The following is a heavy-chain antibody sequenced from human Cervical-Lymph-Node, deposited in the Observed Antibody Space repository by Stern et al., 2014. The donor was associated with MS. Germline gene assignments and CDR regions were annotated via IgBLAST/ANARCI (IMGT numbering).Heavy chain of an antibody. J-gene: IGHJ5*02. CDR1: GGTFSKFP. D-gene: IGHD6-13*01. CDR2: IFPVFGTP. V-gene: IGHV1-69*12. CDR3: ALSSETSDRWYSLGYDL. Sequence: QVPLVQSGAEVPKPASSVKVSCQASGGTFSKFPRRFVLQAPGQGLVWMGGIFPVFGTPTYAQEFRGRVTITADVSTSTVYMELSSLRSDDTAVYYCALSSETSDRWYSLGYDLWGQGTLVTVSS.